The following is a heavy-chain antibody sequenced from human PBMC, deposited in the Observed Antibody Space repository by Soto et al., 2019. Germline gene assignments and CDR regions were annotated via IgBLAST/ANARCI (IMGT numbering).Heavy chain of an antibody. D-gene: IGHD3-3*01. CDR1: GASISNYY. CDR3: VTVGTILGVVSSFDY. Sequence: PSETLSLTSTVSGASISNYYWGWIRQPPGKGLEYIGYIYYIGITNYNPSLKSRVTISADTSKSQFSLKMTSVTAADTAVYYCVTVGTILGVVSSFDYWGQGTLVTVSS. CDR2: IYYIGIT. V-gene: IGHV4-59*01. J-gene: IGHJ4*02.